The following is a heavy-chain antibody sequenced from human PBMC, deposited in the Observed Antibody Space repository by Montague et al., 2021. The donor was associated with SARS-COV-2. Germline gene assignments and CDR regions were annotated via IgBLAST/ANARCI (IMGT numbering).Heavy chain of an antibody. CDR1: GFTFSSYA. J-gene: IGHJ4*02. CDR3: AKDGRGGWYDSGFDY. D-gene: IGHD6-19*01. V-gene: IGHV3-30*18. Sequence: SLRLSCAASGFTFSSYAMRWVRQAPGKGLEWVAVISYDGCNKYYADSVKGRFTISRDNSKNTLYLQMNSLRAEDTAVYYCAKDGRGGWYDSGFDYWGQGTLVTVSS. CDR2: ISYDGCNK.